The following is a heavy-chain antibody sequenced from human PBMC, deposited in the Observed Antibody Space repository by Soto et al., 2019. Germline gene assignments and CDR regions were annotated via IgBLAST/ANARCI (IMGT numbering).Heavy chain of an antibody. J-gene: IGHJ4*02. D-gene: IGHD1-1*01. CDR2: MNPNTGNS. CDR1: GYTFTSYD. V-gene: IGHV1-8*01. CDR3: ARRAETNGWNGFGADKYYFDF. Sequence: SVKVSCKASGYTFTSYDIYWVRQATGQGLEWMGWMNPNTGNSGYAQKFQGRVTMTSDTSISTAHMELSSLRSEDTAVYYCARRAETNGWNGFGADKYYFDFWGQGTLVTVSS.